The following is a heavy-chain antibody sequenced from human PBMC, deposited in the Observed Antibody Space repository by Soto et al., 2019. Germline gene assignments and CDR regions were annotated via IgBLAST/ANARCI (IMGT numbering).Heavy chain of an antibody. CDR1: GVTFSSDA. V-gene: IGHV1-69*01. J-gene: IGHJ6*02. D-gene: IGHD6-13*01. CDR3: ARVGYSTNYGMAV. CDR2: IIPFFGTS. Sequence: QVQLVQSGAEVKKPGSSVKVSCKASGVTFSSDAVNWVRQAPGQGLEWMGGIIPFFGTSNYAHKFHGRVTITAAEATSTAYMELRSLRSEDTAVYSCARVGYSTNYGMAVWGQGTTVTVSS.